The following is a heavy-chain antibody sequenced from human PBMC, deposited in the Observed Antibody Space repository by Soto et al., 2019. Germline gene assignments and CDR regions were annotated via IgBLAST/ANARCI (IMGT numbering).Heavy chain of an antibody. Sequence: PGGSLRLSCAASGFTFSSYGMHWVRQAPGKGLEWVAVISNDGSNKHYADSVKGRFTISRDNSKNTLDLQMNSLRAEDTAVYYCAKDWNYGDYLYYFDYWGQGTLVTVSS. D-gene: IGHD4-17*01. CDR2: ISNDGSNK. V-gene: IGHV3-30*18. J-gene: IGHJ4*02. CDR3: AKDWNYGDYLYYFDY. CDR1: GFTFSSYG.